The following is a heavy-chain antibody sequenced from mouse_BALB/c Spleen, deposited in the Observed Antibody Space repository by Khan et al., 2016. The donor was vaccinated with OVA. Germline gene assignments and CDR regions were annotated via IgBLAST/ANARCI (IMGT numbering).Heavy chain of an antibody. CDR2: IRLKSDDYVT. Sequence: EVQLEESGGGLVQPGGSMKLSCVASGFTFSNYWMNWVRQSPAKGLEWVAEIRLKSDDYVTHYAESVKGRFTISRDDYKSSVYLQRNNLRAEDTGNYYCWILLWGQGTTLTVSS. V-gene: IGHV6-6*02. CDR3: WILL. CDR1: GFTFSNYW. J-gene: IGHJ2*01.